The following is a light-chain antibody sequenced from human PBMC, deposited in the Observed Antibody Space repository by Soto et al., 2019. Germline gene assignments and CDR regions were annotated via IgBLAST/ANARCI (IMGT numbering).Light chain of an antibody. Sequence: EIVMTQSPATLSVSPGEGATLSCRASQSVSSKLAWYQQKPGQAPRLLIYGASSRATGIPDRFSGTGSGTEFTLTISSLQSEDFALYYCQQYNDWPLTFGQGTKVDIK. CDR3: QQYNDWPLT. CDR2: GAS. V-gene: IGKV3D-15*01. J-gene: IGKJ1*01. CDR1: QSVSSK.